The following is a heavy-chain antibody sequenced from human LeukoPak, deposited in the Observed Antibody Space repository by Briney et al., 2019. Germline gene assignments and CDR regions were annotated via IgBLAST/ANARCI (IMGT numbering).Heavy chain of an antibody. V-gene: IGHV3-23*01. Sequence: GGSLRLSCAASGFTFSHYAMRWVRQAPGKGLEWFSAFGGGGDGAYPADSVKGRFTISRDNSKNTLYLQMNSLRAEDTAVYYCTTSWPKVREGDQWGQGTLVTVSS. D-gene: IGHD3-10*01. CDR3: TTSWPKVREGDQ. CDR1: GFTFSHYA. J-gene: IGHJ4*02. CDR2: FGGGGDGA.